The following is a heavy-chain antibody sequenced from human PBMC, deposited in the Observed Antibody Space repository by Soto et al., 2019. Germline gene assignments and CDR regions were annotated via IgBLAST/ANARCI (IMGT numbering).Heavy chain of an antibody. V-gene: IGHV1-58*02. CDR2: INPGSGNT. CDR1: GYTFTTYP. CDR3: AALAPYYDILTGSPGPDY. D-gene: IGHD3-9*01. Sequence: ASVKVSCKASGYTFTTYPIHWVRQAPGQGLEWMGWINPGSGNTNYAQKFQERVTITRDMSTSTAYMELSSLRSEDTAVYYCAALAPYYDILTGSPGPDYWGQGTLVTVSS. J-gene: IGHJ4*02.